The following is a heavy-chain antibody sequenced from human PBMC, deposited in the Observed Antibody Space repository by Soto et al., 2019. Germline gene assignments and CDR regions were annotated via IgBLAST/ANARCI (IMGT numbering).Heavy chain of an antibody. CDR2: ISYTGST. D-gene: IGHD3-3*01. CDR1: GRSISSVGYY. J-gene: IGHJ4*02. V-gene: IGHV4-31*11. Sequence: QVQLQASGPGLVKPSQTLSLTCAVSGRSISSVGYYWSWVRQHPGKGLEWIGSISYTGSTYYNPSLETRLSTSLDTSGKRFSLRLNSVTAADTASYYCERPNDYWNGYGPFDYWGQGSLVSVSS. CDR3: ERPNDYWNGYGPFDY.